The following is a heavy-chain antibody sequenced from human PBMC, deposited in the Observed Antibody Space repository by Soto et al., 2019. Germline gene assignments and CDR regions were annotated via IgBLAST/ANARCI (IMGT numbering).Heavy chain of an antibody. V-gene: IGHV3-21*01. CDR3: ARAPIDF. J-gene: IGHJ4*02. CDR1: GFSFDIYG. CDR2: ISSTSSSI. Sequence: GGSLRLSCVVSGFSFDIYGMSWVRQAPGKGLEWISFISSTSSSINYADSMKGRFTVSRDNAKNSLYLHMNSLRAEDTAVYFCARAPIDFWGRGTLVTVSS.